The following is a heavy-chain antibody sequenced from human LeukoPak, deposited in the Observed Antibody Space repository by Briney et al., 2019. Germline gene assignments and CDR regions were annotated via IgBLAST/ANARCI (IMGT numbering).Heavy chain of an antibody. V-gene: IGHV1-69*05. J-gene: IGHJ4*02. Sequence: SVKDSCKASGGTFSSYAISWVRQAPGQGLEWMGRIIPIFGTANYAQKFQGRVTITTDESTSTAYMELSSLRSEDTAVYYCARDRGVGATGVYYFDYWGQGTLVTVSS. CDR3: ARDRGVGATGVYYFDY. CDR1: GGTFSSYA. CDR2: IIPIFGTA. D-gene: IGHD1-26*01.